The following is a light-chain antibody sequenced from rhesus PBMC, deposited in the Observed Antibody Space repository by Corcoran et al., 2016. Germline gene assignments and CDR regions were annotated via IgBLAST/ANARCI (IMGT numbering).Light chain of an antibody. CDR3: QHNYGTPPT. J-gene: IGKJ1*01. V-gene: IGKV1-74*01. Sequence: DIQMTQSPSSLSASVGDRVTITCRTSENVNNYLNWYQQKPGKAPKLLIYKASTLQSGVPSRFSGIGSGTDYTFTICSLQSEDVATYYCQHNYGTPPTFGQGTKVEIK. CDR2: KAS. CDR1: ENVNNY.